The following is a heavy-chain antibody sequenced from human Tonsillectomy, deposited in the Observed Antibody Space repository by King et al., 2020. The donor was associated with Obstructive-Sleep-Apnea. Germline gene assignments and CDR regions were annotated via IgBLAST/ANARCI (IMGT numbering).Heavy chain of an antibody. D-gene: IGHD3-10*01. CDR2: IYPGDSDT. CDR3: ARQYYGSGSQPVVDY. J-gene: IGHJ4*02. CDR1: GYSFTSYW. Sequence: QLVQSGAEVKKPGESLKISCKGSGYSFTSYWIGWVRQMPGKGLEWMGIIYPGDSDTRYSPSFQGQVTIPADKSISTAYLQWSSLKASDTAMYYCARQYYGSGSQPVVDYWGQGTLVTVSS. V-gene: IGHV5-51*01.